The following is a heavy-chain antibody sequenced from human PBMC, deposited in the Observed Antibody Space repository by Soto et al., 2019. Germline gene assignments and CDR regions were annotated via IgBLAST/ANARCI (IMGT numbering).Heavy chain of an antibody. Sequence: QVQLVQSGAEVKKPGSSVKVSCKASGGTFSSYAISWVRQAPGQGLEWMGGIIPIFGTANYAQKFQGRVKITADESTSTAYMELSSLRSEDTAVYYCARCSSIAAESVLPYSYYGMDVWGQGTTVTVSS. V-gene: IGHV1-69*01. J-gene: IGHJ6*02. CDR1: GGTFSSYA. CDR2: IIPIFGTA. CDR3: ARCSSIAAESVLPYSYYGMDV. D-gene: IGHD6-6*01.